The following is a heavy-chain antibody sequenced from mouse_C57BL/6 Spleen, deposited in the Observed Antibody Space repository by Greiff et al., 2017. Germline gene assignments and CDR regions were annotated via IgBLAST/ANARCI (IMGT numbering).Heavy chain of an antibody. CDR3: ARGVYYDYDGFAY. V-gene: IGHV1-54*01. Sequence: QVQLQQSGAELVRPGTSVKVSCKASGYAFTNYLIEWVKQRPGQGLEWSGVINPGSGGTNYNEKFKGKATLTADKSSSTAYMQLSSLTSEDSAVYCWARGVYYDYDGFAYWGQGTLVTVSA. D-gene: IGHD2-4*01. J-gene: IGHJ3*01. CDR2: INPGSGGT. CDR1: GYAFTNYL.